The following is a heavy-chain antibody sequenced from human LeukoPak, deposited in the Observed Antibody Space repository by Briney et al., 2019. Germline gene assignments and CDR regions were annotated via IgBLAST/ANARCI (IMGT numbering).Heavy chain of an antibody. CDR1: GGSISSGSYY. CDR2: IYTSGST. CDR3: ARDLQYVGAFDI. J-gene: IGHJ3*02. V-gene: IGHV4-61*02. D-gene: IGHD3-16*01. Sequence: SETLSLTCTVSGGSISSGSYYWSWIRQPAGKGLEWIGRIYTSGSTNYNPSLKSRVTISVDTSKNQFSLKLTSVTAADTAVYYCARDLQYVGAFDIWGQGTMVTVSS.